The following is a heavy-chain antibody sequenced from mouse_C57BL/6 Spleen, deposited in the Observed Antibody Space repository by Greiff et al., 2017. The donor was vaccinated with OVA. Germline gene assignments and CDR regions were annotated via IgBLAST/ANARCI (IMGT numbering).Heavy chain of an antibody. J-gene: IGHJ1*03. CDR1: GFSLTSYG. V-gene: IGHV2-5*01. CDR2: IWRGGST. Sequence: VQLQQSGPGLVQPSQSLSITCTVSGFSLTSYGVHWVRQSPGKGLEWLGVIWRGGSTDYNAAFMSRLSITKDNSKSQVFFKMNSLQADDTAIYYCAKTYYGSSHWYFDVWGTGTTVTVSS. CDR3: AKTYYGSSHWYFDV. D-gene: IGHD1-1*01.